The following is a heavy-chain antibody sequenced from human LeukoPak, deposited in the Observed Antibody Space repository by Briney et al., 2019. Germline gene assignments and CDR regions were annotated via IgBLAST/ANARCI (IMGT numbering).Heavy chain of an antibody. V-gene: IGHV3-23*01. CDR3: ARGATRATRHFDV. Sequence: PGGSLRLSCVASGFTFSSYSLAWVRQTPGKGLAWVSIIAGNNSPTFYADSVEGRFIISRDNSKNTGYLRMNSLRVEDSGVYFCARGATRATRHFDVWGRGTLVTVSS. J-gene: IGHJ2*01. CDR1: GFTFSSYS. CDR2: IAGNNSPT. D-gene: IGHD2-2*01.